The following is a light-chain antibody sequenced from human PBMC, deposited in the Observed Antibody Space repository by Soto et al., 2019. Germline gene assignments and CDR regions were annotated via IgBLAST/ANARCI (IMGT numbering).Light chain of an antibody. Sequence: DIQMTQSPSTLSASVGDRVTITCRASQSISSWLAWYQQKPGKAPKLLIYKASSLESGVPSRFSGSGSGTEFTLTISILQPDDFATYYCQQYNSSPWTFGQGTKVELK. CDR1: QSISSW. CDR3: QQYNSSPWT. V-gene: IGKV1-5*03. J-gene: IGKJ1*01. CDR2: KAS.